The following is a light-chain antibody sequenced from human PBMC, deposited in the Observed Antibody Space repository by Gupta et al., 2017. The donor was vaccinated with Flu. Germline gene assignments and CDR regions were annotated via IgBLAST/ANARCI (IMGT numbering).Light chain of an antibody. CDR1: SSDVGGSDY. CDR3: SSYTSTSTFYV. J-gene: IGLJ1*01. Sequence: QSALTQPASVSGSPGPSITISCTGTSSDVGGSDYVFWYQQHPDKAPNLIIYDVTNRPSGVSSRFSGSKSGNTASLTISGLQAEDETDYYCSSYTSTSTFYVFGTGTKVTVL. CDR2: DVT. V-gene: IGLV2-14*01.